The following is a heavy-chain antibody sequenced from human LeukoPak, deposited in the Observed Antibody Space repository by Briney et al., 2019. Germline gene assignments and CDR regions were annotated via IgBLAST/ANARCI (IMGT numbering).Heavy chain of an antibody. V-gene: IGHV1-69*04. CDR1: GDTFSSYT. Sequence: ASVKVSCKASGDTFSSYTISWVRQAPGQGLEWMGRIIPILGIANYAQKFQGRVTITADKSTSTAYMELGSLRSEDTAVYYCARETLEHQFDYWGQGTLVTVSS. D-gene: IGHD1/OR15-1a*01. CDR3: ARETLEHQFDY. J-gene: IGHJ4*02. CDR2: IIPILGIA.